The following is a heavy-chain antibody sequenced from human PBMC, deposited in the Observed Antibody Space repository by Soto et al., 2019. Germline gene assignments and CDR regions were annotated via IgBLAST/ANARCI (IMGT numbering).Heavy chain of an antibody. CDR1: GFTFSSYA. J-gene: IGHJ6*02. Sequence: QVQLVESGGGVVQPGRSLRLSCAASGFTFSSYAMHWGRQAPGKGLEWVAVISYDGSNKYYADSVKGRFTISRDNSKITLYLQMNSLRAEDTAVYYCARDGARIAARPYYYYGMDVWGQGTTVTVSS. V-gene: IGHV3-30-3*01. D-gene: IGHD6-6*01. CDR2: ISYDGSNK. CDR3: ARDGARIAARPYYYYGMDV.